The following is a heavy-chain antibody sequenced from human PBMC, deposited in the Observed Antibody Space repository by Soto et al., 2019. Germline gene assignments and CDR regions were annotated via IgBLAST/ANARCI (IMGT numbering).Heavy chain of an antibody. CDR2: IYYSGST. J-gene: IGHJ5*02. D-gene: IGHD3-3*01. CDR3: ARGDDFWSGYYPRWFDP. CDR1: GGSISSYY. V-gene: IGHV4-59*01. Sequence: SETLSLTCTVSGGSISSYYWSWIRQPPGKGLEWIGYIYYSGSTNYNPSLKSRVTISVDTSKNQFSLKLSSLTAADTAVYYCARGDDFWSGYYPRWFDPWGQGTLVTVSS.